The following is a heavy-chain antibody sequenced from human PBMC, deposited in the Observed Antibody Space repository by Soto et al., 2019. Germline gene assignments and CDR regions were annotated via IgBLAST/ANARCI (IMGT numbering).Heavy chain of an antibody. D-gene: IGHD6-25*01. Sequence: QVQLVESGGGVVQPGRSLRLSCAASGFTFSSYGMHWVRQAPGKGLEWVAVISYDGSNKYYAGSVKGRFTISRDNSKNTLYLQMNSLRAEDTAVYYCAKAAEGSGSYWGQGTLVTVSS. CDR1: GFTFSSYG. J-gene: IGHJ4*02. CDR3: AKAAEGSGSY. CDR2: ISYDGSNK. V-gene: IGHV3-30*18.